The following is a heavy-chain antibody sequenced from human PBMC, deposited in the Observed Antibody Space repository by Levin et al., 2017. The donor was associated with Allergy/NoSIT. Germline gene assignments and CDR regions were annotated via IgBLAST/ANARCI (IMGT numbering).Heavy chain of an antibody. Sequence: SETLSLTCTVSGGSITAYSWSWIRQSAGNRLKWIGHIFPTGTTNSNPALKSRVTMSVDASKKQLSLHLTSVTAADTAVYYCAKDRSGWITADSFDVWGQGTLVTVSS. V-gene: IGHV4-4*07. CDR3: AKDRSGWITADSFDV. CDR1: GGSITAYS. CDR2: IFPTGTT. D-gene: IGHD6-25*01. J-gene: IGHJ3*01.